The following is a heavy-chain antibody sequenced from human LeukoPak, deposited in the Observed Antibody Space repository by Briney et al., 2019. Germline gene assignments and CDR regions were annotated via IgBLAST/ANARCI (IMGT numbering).Heavy chain of an antibody. CDR3: ARDPYTYYDYVWGADY. CDR2: ISYDGSVK. D-gene: IGHD3-16*01. V-gene: IGHV3-30*04. J-gene: IGHJ4*02. CDR1: GFTFSSYA. Sequence: PGGSLRLSCAASGFTFSSYAMHWVRQAPGKGLEWVALISYDGSVKNNAASVKGRFTISRDNSKNTLYLQMNSLRAEDTAVYYCARDPYTYYDYVWGADYWGQGTLVTVSS.